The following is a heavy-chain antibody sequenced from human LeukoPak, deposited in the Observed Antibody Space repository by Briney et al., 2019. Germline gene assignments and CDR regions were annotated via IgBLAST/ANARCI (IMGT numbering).Heavy chain of an antibody. D-gene: IGHD3-10*01. CDR2: IGSTT. CDR1: GFTFSSYA. V-gene: IGHV3-23*01. Sequence: GGSLRLSCAASGFTFSSYAMSWVRQAPGKGLEWVSTIGSTTYYADSVKGRFTISRDNSKNTLYLQMNSLRAEDTAVYYCASRGKYYFDYWVEGTLVTVSS. CDR3: ASRGKYYFDY. J-gene: IGHJ4*02.